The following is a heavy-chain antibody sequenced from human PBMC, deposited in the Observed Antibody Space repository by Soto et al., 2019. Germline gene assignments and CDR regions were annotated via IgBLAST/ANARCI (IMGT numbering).Heavy chain of an antibody. J-gene: IGHJ6*02. V-gene: IGHV3-48*03. CDR2: ISSSGSTI. CDR1: GFTFSSYE. CDR3: ARVRFWDYYYGMDV. Sequence: PGGSLRLSCAASGFTFSSYEMNWVRQAPGKGLEWVSYISSSGSTIYYADSVKGRFTISRDNAKNSLYLQMNSLRAEDTAVYYCARVRFWDYYYGMDVWGQGTTVTVSS. D-gene: IGHD3-3*01.